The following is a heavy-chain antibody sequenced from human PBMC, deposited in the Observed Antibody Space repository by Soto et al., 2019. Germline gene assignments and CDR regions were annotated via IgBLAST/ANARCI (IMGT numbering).Heavy chain of an antibody. J-gene: IGHJ6*02. CDR3: ARHGSAYYYYYGMDV. Sequence: GESLRISCKGSGYRFTSYWIGWVRQMPGKGLEWMGIIYPGDSDTRYSPSFQGQVTISADKSISTAYLQWSSLKASDTAMYYCARHGSAYYYYYGMDVWGQGTTVTSP. D-gene: IGHD6-19*01. V-gene: IGHV5-51*01. CDR1: GYRFTSYW. CDR2: IYPGDSDT.